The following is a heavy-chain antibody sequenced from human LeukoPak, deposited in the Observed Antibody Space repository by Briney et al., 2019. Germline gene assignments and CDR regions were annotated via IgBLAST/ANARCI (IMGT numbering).Heavy chain of an antibody. J-gene: IGHJ4*02. V-gene: IGHV4-61*02. CDR2: IYTSGST. Sequence: SETLSLTCTVSGGSISSGSYYWSWIRQPAGKGLEWIGRIYTSGSTNYNPSLKSRVTISVDTSKNQFSLKLSSVTAADTAVYYCARAAAGTIDYWGQGTLVTVSS. CDR3: ARAAAGTIDY. D-gene: IGHD6-13*01. CDR1: GGSISSGSYY.